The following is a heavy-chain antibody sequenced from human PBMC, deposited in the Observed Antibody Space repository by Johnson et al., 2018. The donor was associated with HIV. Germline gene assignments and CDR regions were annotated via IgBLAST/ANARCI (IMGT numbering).Heavy chain of an antibody. CDR1: GFTFSTNW. V-gene: IGHV3-74*01. D-gene: IGHD1-7*01. J-gene: IGHJ3*02. CDR2: INSDGSST. CDR3: ARDPPGTTACAFDI. Sequence: VQLVESGGGLVQPGGSLRLSCVGSGFTFSTNWMHWVRQAPGKGLVWVSRINSDGSSTSYADSVKGRFTISRDNAKNTLYLQMDSLGAEDTAVYYCARDPPGTTACAFDIWGQGTMVTVSS.